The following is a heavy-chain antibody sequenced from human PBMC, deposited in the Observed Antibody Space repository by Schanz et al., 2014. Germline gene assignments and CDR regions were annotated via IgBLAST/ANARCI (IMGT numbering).Heavy chain of an antibody. D-gene: IGHD6-19*01. V-gene: IGHV3-30*04. CDR3: ATDYSGGGCHI. CDR2: VSHDGFTK. CDR1: GFSFSGFA. J-gene: IGHJ3*02. Sequence: VQLVESGGGLVKPGDSLRLSCVASGFSFSGFAVHWVRQAPGKGLEWVSIVSHDGFTKHYADSVRGRFTLSRDNSKNTVYLQMNSLRAEDTALYFCATDYSGGGCHIWGQGTMVTVSS.